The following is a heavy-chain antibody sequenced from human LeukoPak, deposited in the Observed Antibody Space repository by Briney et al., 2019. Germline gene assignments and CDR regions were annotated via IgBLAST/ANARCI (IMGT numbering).Heavy chain of an antibody. CDR1: GGSISSYY. D-gene: IGHD4-11*01. CDR2: IYYSGST. J-gene: IGHJ4*02. V-gene: IGHV4-59*08. CDR3: ARHSETTEFDY. Sequence: SETLPLTCTVSGGSISSYYWSWIRQPPGKGLEWIGYIYYSGSTNYNPSLKSRVTISVDTSKNQFSLKLSSVTAADTAVYYCARHSETTEFDYWGQGTLVTVSS.